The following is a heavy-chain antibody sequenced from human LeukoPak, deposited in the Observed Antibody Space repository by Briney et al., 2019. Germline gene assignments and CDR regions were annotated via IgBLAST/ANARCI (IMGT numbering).Heavy chain of an antibody. Sequence: GGSLRLSCAASGFIFSNYWMSWVRQAPGKGLEWVAIIKQDGTETHYVDSVKGRFTISKDNAKNSLYLQLDRLRAEDTAVYYCAREDHSNYEYWGQGTLVTVSS. CDR1: GFIFSNYW. D-gene: IGHD4-11*01. J-gene: IGHJ4*02. CDR2: IKQDGTET. CDR3: AREDHSNYEY. V-gene: IGHV3-7*03.